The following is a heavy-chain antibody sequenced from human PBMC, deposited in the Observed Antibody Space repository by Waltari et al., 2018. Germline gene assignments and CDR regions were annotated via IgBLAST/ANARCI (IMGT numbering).Heavy chain of an antibody. CDR2: RNTNRGGT. Sequence: QVQLVQSGAEVKQPGASVKVSCKASGYTFTDYYMHWVRQAPGQGLEWVGWRNTNRGGTNYAQKFQGRVTLTRDTSSTTAYMELSSLRSDDTAVYYCATYLRSSGSYSLIYWGQGTLVTVSS. D-gene: IGHD1-26*01. CDR3: ATYLRSSGSYSLIY. CDR1: GYTFTDYY. J-gene: IGHJ4*02. V-gene: IGHV1-2*02.